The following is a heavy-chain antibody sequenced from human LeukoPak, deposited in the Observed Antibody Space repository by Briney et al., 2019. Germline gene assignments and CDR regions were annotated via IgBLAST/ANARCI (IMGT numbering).Heavy chain of an antibody. CDR2: INPNSGGT. CDR1: GYTFTGYY. J-gene: IGHJ4*02. CDR3: ARLRFLEWFPFDY. V-gene: IGHV1-2*06. Sequence: ASVKVSCKASGYTFTGYYMHWVRQAPGQGREGMGRINPNSGGTNYAQKFQGRVTMTRDTSISTAYMELSRLRSDDTAVYYCARLRFLEWFPFDYWGQGTLVTVSS. D-gene: IGHD3-3*01.